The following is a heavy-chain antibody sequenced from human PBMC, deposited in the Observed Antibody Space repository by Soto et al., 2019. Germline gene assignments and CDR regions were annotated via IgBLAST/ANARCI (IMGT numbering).Heavy chain of an antibody. CDR2: ISGSGGST. CDR1: GFTFSSYA. J-gene: IGHJ4*02. CDR3: AKDRYGSHHSAAGTHSDS. D-gene: IGHD6-13*01. Sequence: EVQLLESGGGLVQPGGSLRLSCAASGFTFSSYAMNWVRQAPGKGLEWVSTISGSGGSTYYADSVNGRFTISRDNTKNKLYLQINSLSAEDTAVYYCAKDRYGSHHSAAGTHSDSWGQGTLVAVSS. V-gene: IGHV3-23*01.